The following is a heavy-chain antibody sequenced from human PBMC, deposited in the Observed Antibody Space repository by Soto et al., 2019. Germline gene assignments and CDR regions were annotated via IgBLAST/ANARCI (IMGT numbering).Heavy chain of an antibody. CDR1: GGTFSSYA. D-gene: IGHD3-3*01. Sequence: QVQLVQSGAEVKKPGSSVKVSCKASGGTFSSYAISWVRQAPGQGLEWMGGIIPIFGTANYAQKFQGRVTITADKSTSTAYMELSSLRSEDTAVYYCASPDFWSGYAFPSSGMDVWGQGTTVTVSS. CDR3: ASPDFWSGYAFPSSGMDV. J-gene: IGHJ6*02. V-gene: IGHV1-69*06. CDR2: IIPIFGTA.